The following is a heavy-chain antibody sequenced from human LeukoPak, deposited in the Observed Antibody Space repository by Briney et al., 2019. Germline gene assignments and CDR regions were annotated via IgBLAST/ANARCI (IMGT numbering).Heavy chain of an antibody. V-gene: IGHV1-8*02. CDR3: ARGSNLLTYYYYYGMDV. Sequence: GASVKVSCKASGYTFTGYYMHWVRQATGQGLEWMGWMNPNSGNTGYAQKFQGRVTMTRNTSISTAYMELSSLRSEDTAVYYCARGSNLLTYYYYYGMDVWGQGTTVTVSS. J-gene: IGHJ6*02. CDR1: GYTFTGYY. CDR2: MNPNSGNT. D-gene: IGHD1-14*01.